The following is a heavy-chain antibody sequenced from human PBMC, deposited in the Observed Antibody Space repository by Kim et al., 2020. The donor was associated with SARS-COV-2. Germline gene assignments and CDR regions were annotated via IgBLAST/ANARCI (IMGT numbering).Heavy chain of an antibody. J-gene: IGHJ4*02. CDR2: INHSGST. CDR3: ASGGYYRKFDY. Sequence: SETLSLTCAVYGGSFSGYYWSWIRQPPGKGLEWIGEINHSGSTNYNPSLKSRVTISVDTSKNQFYLKLCSVTAADTAVYYCASGGYYRKFDYWGQGTLVTVSS. CDR1: GGSFSGYY. V-gene: IGHV4-34*01. D-gene: IGHD3-22*01.